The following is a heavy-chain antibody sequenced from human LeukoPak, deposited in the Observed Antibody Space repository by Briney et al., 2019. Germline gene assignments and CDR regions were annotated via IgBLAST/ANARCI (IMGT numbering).Heavy chain of an antibody. CDR3: AKDRDPQASEYYFDY. Sequence: TGRSLRLSCAASGFTFSSYVMHWVRQAPGKGLEWVSSISVSGGSTYYADSVKGRFTISRDNSKNTLYLQMHSLRAEDTAVYHCAKDRDPQASEYYFDYWGQGTLVTVSS. CDR1: GFTFSSYV. CDR2: ISVSGGST. J-gene: IGHJ4*02. D-gene: IGHD2-21*01. V-gene: IGHV3-23*01.